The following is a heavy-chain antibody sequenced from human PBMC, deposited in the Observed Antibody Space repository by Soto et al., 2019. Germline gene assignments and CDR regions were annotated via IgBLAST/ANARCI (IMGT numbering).Heavy chain of an antibody. CDR1: GVSVSSSSYY. Sequence: ETLSPTWPVSGVSVSSSSYYWSWIRQPPGKGLEWIGYIYYSGTTNYNPSLKSRVTISVDTSKNQFSLNLSSVTAADTAVLYCAIERTGDPTFFDYWGQGTLVTVSS. CDR2: IYYSGTT. CDR3: AIERTGDPTFFDY. V-gene: IGHV4-61*01. J-gene: IGHJ4*02. D-gene: IGHD3-16*01.